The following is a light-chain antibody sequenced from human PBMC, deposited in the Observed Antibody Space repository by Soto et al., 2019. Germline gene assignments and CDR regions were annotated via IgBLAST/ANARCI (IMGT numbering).Light chain of an antibody. J-gene: IGKJ4*01. V-gene: IGKV1-9*01. CDR2: AAS. CDR3: QQLNSYPLT. CDR1: QNINTY. Sequence: DIQMTQSPSSLSASVGDRVTITCRASQNINTYLNWYQQKPGKAPNLLIYAASTLQSGVPSRFSGSGSGTEFTLTISSLQPEDFATYYCQQLNSYPLTFGGGTKVDIK.